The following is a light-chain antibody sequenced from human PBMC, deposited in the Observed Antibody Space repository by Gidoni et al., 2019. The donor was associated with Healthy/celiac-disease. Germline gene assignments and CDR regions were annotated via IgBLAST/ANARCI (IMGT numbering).Light chain of an antibody. V-gene: IGKV1-39*01. CDR1: QSISSY. CDR3: QQSYRTPRT. CDR2: AAY. J-gene: IGKJ1*01. Sequence: DIQMAQSPSSLSASVGDRVTITCRASQSISSYFNWYQQKPGKAPKLLIEAAYSLPSGVPSRFSGSGSRTDFTLTISSLQPEDFATYYCQQSYRTPRTFGQGTKVEIK.